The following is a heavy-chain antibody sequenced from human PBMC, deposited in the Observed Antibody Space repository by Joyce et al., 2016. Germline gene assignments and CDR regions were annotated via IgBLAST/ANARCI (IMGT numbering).Heavy chain of an antibody. J-gene: IGHJ3*01. CDR3: ARAKTVVVAYTLSDGFDG. D-gene: IGHD2-15*01. CDR2: IGACGGGG. Sequence: QLEESGGTLVHPGGSRRLSCKVSYRLSNKNVMAWVRQAPGKGLEWVSAIGACGGGGYYAGSVKGRFTVSRDNSKNMMYLEMTSLQIEDTAVYYCARAKTVVVAYTLSDGFDGWGQGTQVAVSS. V-gene: IGHV3-23*04. CDR1: YRLSNKNV.